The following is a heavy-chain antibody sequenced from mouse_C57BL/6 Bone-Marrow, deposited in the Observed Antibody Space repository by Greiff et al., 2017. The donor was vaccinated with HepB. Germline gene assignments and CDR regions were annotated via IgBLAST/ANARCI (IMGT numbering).Heavy chain of an antibody. CDR2: ISSGSSTI. CDR3: ARPLITTVGGPWYFDV. V-gene: IGHV5-17*01. Sequence: EVQLVESGGGLVKPGGSLKLSCAASGFTFSDYGMHWVRQAPEKGLEWVAYISSGSSTIYYADTVKGRFTISRDNAKNTLFLQMTSLRSEDTAMYYWARPLITTVGGPWYFDVWGTGTTVTVSS. J-gene: IGHJ1*03. D-gene: IGHD1-1*01. CDR1: GFTFSDYG.